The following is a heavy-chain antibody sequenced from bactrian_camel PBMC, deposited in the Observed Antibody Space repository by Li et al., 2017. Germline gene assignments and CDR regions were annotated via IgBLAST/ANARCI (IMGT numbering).Heavy chain of an antibody. CDR2: IDSDGST. Sequence: QVQLVESGGGSVKPGGSLRLSCAASGYTYSRNCMGWFRQAPGKEREGVAGIDSDGSTSYAYSVKGRFTISKDNAKNTLYLQMNSLKPEDTGIYYCATETDRCLLHRLWYNYWGQGTQVTVS. CDR3: ATETDRCLLHRLWYNY. CDR1: GYTYSRNC. D-gene: IGHD3*01. V-gene: IGHV3S53*01. J-gene: IGHJ4*01.